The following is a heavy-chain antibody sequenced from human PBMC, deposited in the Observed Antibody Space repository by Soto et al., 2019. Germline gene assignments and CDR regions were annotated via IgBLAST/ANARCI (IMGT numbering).Heavy chain of an antibody. Sequence: QVQLVQSGAEVKKPGASVKVSCKASGYTFTTYAMHWVRQAPGQRLEWMGWINAGNGNTKYSQKFQGRVTITRDTSASTAYMELSSLGSEDTAVYYCARAPSWYNFDYWGQGTLVTVSS. J-gene: IGHJ4*02. CDR2: INAGNGNT. CDR3: ARAPSWYNFDY. V-gene: IGHV1-3*01. CDR1: GYTFTTYA. D-gene: IGHD6-13*01.